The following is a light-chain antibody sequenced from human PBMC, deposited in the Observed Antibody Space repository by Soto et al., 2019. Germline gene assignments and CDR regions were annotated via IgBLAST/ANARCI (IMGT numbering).Light chain of an antibody. J-gene: IGLJ1*01. CDR1: SSDVGNYNL. Sequence: QSALTQPASVSGSPGQSITISCTGTSSDVGNYNLVSWYHQHPGKAPTVIIFEVTKRPSGVSHRFSASRSGNTASLTISGLQAEDEADSYCCSVAGGPYVFVTGTTLTVL. CDR3: CSVAGGPYV. V-gene: IGLV2-23*02. CDR2: EVT.